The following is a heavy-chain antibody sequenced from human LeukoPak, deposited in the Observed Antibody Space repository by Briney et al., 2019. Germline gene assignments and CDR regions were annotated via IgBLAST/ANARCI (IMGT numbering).Heavy chain of an antibody. J-gene: IGHJ4*02. V-gene: IGHV1-24*01. CDR2: FDPEDGET. CDR1: GYTLTELS. D-gene: IGHD2-2*01. Sequence: ASVKVSCKVSGYTLTELSMHWVRQAPGKGLEWMGGFDPEDGETIYAQKFQGRVTMTEDTSTDTAYMELSSLRSEDTAVYYCATAANFIVVVPAARVVDYWGQGTLVTVSS. CDR3: ATAANFIVVVPAARVVDY.